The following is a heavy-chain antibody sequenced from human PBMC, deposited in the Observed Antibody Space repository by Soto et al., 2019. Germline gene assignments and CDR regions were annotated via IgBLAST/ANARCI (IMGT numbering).Heavy chain of an antibody. D-gene: IGHD3-22*01. CDR3: AKRRSGSHDY. Sequence: EVHLLESGGALEQPGGSLRLSCAASGFTFSSSAMNWVRQAPGKGLEWVSAISGSGDSILYAESVKGRFTISRDNSKNTLYLQMNSLRGEDTAVYYCAKRRSGSHDYWGQGTLVTVSS. V-gene: IGHV3-23*01. CDR1: GFTFSSSA. CDR2: ISGSGDSI. J-gene: IGHJ4*02.